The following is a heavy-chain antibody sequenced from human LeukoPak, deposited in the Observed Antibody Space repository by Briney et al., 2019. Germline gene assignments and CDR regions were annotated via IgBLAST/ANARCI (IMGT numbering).Heavy chain of an antibody. CDR3: ARHVVQMATMVAFDI. CDR1: GGSIYSTNY. CDR2: LYYSGST. D-gene: IGHD5-24*01. V-gene: IGHV4-59*08. J-gene: IGHJ3*02. Sequence: PSGTLSLTCGVSGGSIYSTNYWSWVRQAPGKGREWIGYLYYSGSTNYNPSLKSRVTISVDTSKNQFSLKLSSVTAADTAVYYCARHVVQMATMVAFDIWGQGTMVTVSS.